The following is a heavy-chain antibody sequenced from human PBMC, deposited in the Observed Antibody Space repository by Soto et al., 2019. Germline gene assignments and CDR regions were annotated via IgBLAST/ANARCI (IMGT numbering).Heavy chain of an antibody. Sequence: ASVKVSCKASGYTFSSYYMNWVRQAPGQGLEWMGGYDPEDGETIYAQKFQGRVTMTEDTSTDTAYMDLSSLRSEDTAIYFCATEYGEYGLQYRYFDYWG. CDR2: YDPEDGET. V-gene: IGHV1-24*01. CDR1: GYTFSSYY. D-gene: IGHD5-12*01. J-gene: IGHJ4*01. CDR3: ATEYGEYGLQYRYFDY.